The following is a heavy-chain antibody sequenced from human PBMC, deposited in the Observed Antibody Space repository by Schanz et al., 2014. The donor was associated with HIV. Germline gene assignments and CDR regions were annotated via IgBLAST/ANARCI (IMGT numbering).Heavy chain of an antibody. CDR1: GYLFTNYG. CDR2: VSGYNANT. Sequence: QVQLVQSGAEVKKPGASVKVSCKTSGYLFTNYGVNWVRQAPGQGPEWMGWVSGYNANTEFARVFQGRVTMTRDTSTTTAYMELRNLRANDTAVYYCARGLGRWGGDCRGSPLDYWGQGTLVVVSS. D-gene: IGHD2-21*02. V-gene: IGHV1-18*01. CDR3: ARGLGRWGGDCRGSPLDY. J-gene: IGHJ4*02.